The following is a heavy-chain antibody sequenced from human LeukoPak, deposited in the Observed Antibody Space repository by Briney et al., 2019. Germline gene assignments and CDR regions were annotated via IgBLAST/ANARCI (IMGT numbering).Heavy chain of an antibody. J-gene: IGHJ4*02. CDR3: ARDTEGYYDILTGYYGFGY. CDR2: IFYSGST. D-gene: IGHD3-9*01. Sequence: ESQSLTCTLSGGSLSSSSYYWGWPRHPPGRGLEWVGSIFYSGSTYYNPSLKSRVTISKDNAKNSLYLQMNSLRAEYTAVYYCARDTEGYYDILTGYYGFGYWGQGTLGTVS. V-gene: IGHV4-39*02. CDR1: GGSLSSSSYY.